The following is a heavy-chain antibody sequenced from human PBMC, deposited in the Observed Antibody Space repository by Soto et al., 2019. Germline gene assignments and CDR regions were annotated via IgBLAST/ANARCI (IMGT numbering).Heavy chain of an antibody. CDR1: GYTFTSYA. CDR3: ARVGLGGTIFVVVQYYYYYYMDV. V-gene: IGHV1-3*01. D-gene: IGHD3-3*01. Sequence: ASVKVSCKASGYTFTSYAMHWVRQAPGQRLEWMGWINAGNGNTKYTQKFQGRVTMPRNTAMSTAYMELSSLRSEDTAVYYCARVGLGGTIFVVVQYYYYYYMDVWGKGTTVTVSS. CDR2: INAGNGNT. J-gene: IGHJ6*03.